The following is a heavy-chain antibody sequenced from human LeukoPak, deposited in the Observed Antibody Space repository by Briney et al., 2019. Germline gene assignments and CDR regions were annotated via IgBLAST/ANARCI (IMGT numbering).Heavy chain of an antibody. CDR3: ARDRFTRTVVTATVNWFDP. D-gene: IGHD2-21*02. J-gene: IGHJ5*02. CDR1: GYTFTSYG. CDR2: ISAYNGNT. Sequence: ASVKVSCKASGYTFTSYGISWVRQAPGQGLEWMGWISAYNGNTNYAQKLQGRVTMTTDTSTSTAYMELRSLRSDDTAVYYCARDRFTRTVVTATVNWFDPWGQGTLVTVSS. V-gene: IGHV1-18*01.